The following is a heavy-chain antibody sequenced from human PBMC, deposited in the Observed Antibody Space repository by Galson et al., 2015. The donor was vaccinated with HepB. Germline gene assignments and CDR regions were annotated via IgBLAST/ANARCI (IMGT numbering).Heavy chain of an antibody. J-gene: IGHJ2*01. CDR3: ARVKQWLVYWYFDL. D-gene: IGHD6-19*01. V-gene: IGHV7-4-1*02. Sequence: SVKVSCKASGYTFTSYAMNWVRQAPGQGLEWMGWINTNTGNPTYAQGFTGRFVFSLDTSVSTAYLQISSLKAEDTAVYYCARVKQWLVYWYFDLWGRGTLVTVSS. CDR1: GYTFTSYA. CDR2: INTNTGNP.